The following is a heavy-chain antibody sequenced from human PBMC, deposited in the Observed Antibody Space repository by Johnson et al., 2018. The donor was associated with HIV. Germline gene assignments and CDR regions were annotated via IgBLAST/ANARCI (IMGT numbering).Heavy chain of an antibody. J-gene: IGHJ3*02. D-gene: IGHD2-21*01. CDR2: ISTSGTTI. CDR3: AREVHIVVVSSFRWAFDI. V-gene: IGHV3-48*04. Sequence: EVQLVESGGGVVQPGRSLRLSCAASGFTFSSYGMHWVRQAPGKGLEWVSYISTSGTTIYYADSVKGRFIISRDNAKNSLYLQMNSLRAEDTAVYYCAREVHIVVVSSFRWAFDIWGQGTLVTVSS. CDR1: GFTFSSYG.